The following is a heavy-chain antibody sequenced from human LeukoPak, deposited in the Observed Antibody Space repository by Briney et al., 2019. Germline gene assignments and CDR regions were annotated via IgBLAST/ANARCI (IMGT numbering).Heavy chain of an antibody. D-gene: IGHD7-27*01. CDR2: INPNTGGT. Sequence: ASVKVSCKSSGYTFTGYYIHWVRQAPGQGLEWLGRINPNTGGTYYAQTFQGRVTMTRDTSISTGFLELSRLRPDDTAVYYCARDWGPRSVYFDSWGQGTLVTVSS. CDR3: ARDWGPRSVYFDS. J-gene: IGHJ4*02. V-gene: IGHV1-2*06. CDR1: GYTFTGYY.